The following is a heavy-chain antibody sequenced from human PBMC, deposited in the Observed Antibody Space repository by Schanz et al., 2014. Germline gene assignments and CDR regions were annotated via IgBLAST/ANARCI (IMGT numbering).Heavy chain of an antibody. D-gene: IGHD5-12*01. J-gene: IGHJ4*02. CDR1: GFTFSNHA. CDR3: ARDGYNAYDLKRGDY. CDR2: ISGRGGRT. Sequence: EVQLVESGGGLVQPGGSLRLSCETSGFTFSNHAMSWVRQAPGEGLEWVSAISGRGGRTYYADSVKGRFTISRDNSKNTLYLQMNSLRAEDTAVYYCARDGYNAYDLKRGDYWGQGTQVAVSS. V-gene: IGHV3-23*04.